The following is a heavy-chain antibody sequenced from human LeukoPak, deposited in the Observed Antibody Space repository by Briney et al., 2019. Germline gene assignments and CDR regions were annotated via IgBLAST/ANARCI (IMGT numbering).Heavy chain of an antibody. CDR2: IIPIFGTA. CDR1: GGTFSSYA. Sequence: GASVKVSCKASGGTFSSYAISWVRQAPGQGLEWMGGIIPIFGTANYAQKFQGRVTITADESTSTAYMELSGLRSEDTAVYYCARAGGYSYGLTVPHFDYWGQGTLVTVSS. V-gene: IGHV1-69*13. D-gene: IGHD5-18*01. J-gene: IGHJ4*02. CDR3: ARAGGYSYGLTVPHFDY.